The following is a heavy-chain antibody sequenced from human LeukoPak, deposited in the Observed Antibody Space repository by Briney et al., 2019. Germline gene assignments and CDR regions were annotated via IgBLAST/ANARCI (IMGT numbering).Heavy chain of an antibody. CDR3: ARDSGSYYVYNWFHP. Sequence: EPSETLSLTCTVSGGSISSNSYFWGWIRQPPGKGLEWVGSIHYSGSTYYNPSLKGRVTISDTSKNQFSLRLTSVTAADTAMYYCARDSGSYYVYNWFHPWGQGTLVTVSS. CDR2: IHYSGST. J-gene: IGHJ5*02. V-gene: IGHV4-39*07. D-gene: IGHD1-26*01. CDR1: GGSISSNSYF.